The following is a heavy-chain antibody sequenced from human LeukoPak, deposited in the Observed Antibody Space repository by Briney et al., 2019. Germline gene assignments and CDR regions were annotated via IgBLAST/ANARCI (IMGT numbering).Heavy chain of an antibody. J-gene: IGHJ5*02. CDR2: INPNSGGT. Sequence: ASVKVSCKASGYTFTGYYMHWVRQAPGQGLEWMGRINPNSGGTNYAQKFQGRVTMTRDTSISTAYMELSRLRSDDTAVYYCARLVPAAIIPNWFDPWGQGTLVTVSS. CDR1: GYTFTGYY. V-gene: IGHV1-2*06. D-gene: IGHD2-2*01. CDR3: ARLVPAAIIPNWFDP.